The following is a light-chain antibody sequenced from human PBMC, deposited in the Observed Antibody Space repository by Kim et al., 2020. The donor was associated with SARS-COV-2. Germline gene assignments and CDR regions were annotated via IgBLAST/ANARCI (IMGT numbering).Light chain of an antibody. CDR1: GGSNASRY. Sequence: TVTLSCTRSGGSNASRYVQSYQQRPSSYPTAVSYKSNQSPSGVPDRFAVSIYSSSNSASHTISGLMTGDEADFYCQSYGFVNQGVFGGRTKLTGL. J-gene: IGLJ3*02. CDR2: KSN. V-gene: IGLV6-57*01. CDR3: QSYGFVNQGV.